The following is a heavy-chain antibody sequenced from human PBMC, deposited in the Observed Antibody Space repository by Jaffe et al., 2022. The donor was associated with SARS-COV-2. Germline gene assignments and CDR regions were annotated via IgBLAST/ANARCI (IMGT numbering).Heavy chain of an antibody. J-gene: IGHJ6*03. V-gene: IGHV4-34*01. CDR3: ARERVQLERRVKRNYYMDV. CDR2: INHSGST. CDR1: GGSFSGYY. D-gene: IGHD1-1*01. Sequence: QVQLQQWGAGLLKPSETLSLTCAVYGGSFSGYYWSWIRQPPGKGLEWIGEINHSGSTNYNPSLKSRVTISVDTSKNQFSLKLSSVTAADTAVYYCARERVQLERRVKRNYYMDVWGKGTTVTVSS.